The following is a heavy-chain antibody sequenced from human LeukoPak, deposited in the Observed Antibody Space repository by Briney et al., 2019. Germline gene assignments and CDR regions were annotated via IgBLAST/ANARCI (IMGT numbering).Heavy chain of an antibody. V-gene: IGHV3-48*04. Sequence: GGSLRLSCAASGFTFSSYSMNWVRQAPGKGLEWVSYISSSSSTIYYADSVKGRFTISRDNAKNSLYLQMNSLRAEDTAVYYCARTLNPVSWYFDLWGRGTLVTVSS. CDR3: ARTLNPVSWYFDL. CDR2: ISSSSSTI. CDR1: GFTFSSYS. J-gene: IGHJ2*01.